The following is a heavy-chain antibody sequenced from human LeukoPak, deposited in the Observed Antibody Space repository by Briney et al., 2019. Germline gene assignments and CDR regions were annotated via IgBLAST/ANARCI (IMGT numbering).Heavy chain of an antibody. D-gene: IGHD2-15*01. CDR3: AKDYCSGGSCYSGLDY. J-gene: IGHJ4*02. V-gene: IGHV3-30*18. CDR1: GFTFSSYG. Sequence: GGSLRLSCAASGFTFSSYGMHWVRQAPGKGLEWVAVISYDGSNKYYADSVKGRFTISRDNSKNTLYLQMNSLRAEDTAVYYCAKDYCSGGSCYSGLDYWGQGTLVTVSS. CDR2: ISYDGSNK.